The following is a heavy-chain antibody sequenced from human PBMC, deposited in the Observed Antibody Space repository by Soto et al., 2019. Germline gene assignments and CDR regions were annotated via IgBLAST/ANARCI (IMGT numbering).Heavy chain of an antibody. V-gene: IGHV3-74*01. CDR3: ARGSIVHAFDI. D-gene: IGHD2-15*01. J-gene: IGHJ3*02. CDR1: GFSFSNYW. Sequence: GGSLRLSCAAPGFSFSNYWMHWVRQAPGKGLVWVSRVNNDGRDTIYADSVMGRFTVSRDNAKNTLFLQMNSLRIDDTAMYYCARGSIVHAFDIWGQGTMVTVSS. CDR2: VNNDGRDT.